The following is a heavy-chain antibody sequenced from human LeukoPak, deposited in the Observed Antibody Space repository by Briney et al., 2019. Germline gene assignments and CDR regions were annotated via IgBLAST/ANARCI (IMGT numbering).Heavy chain of an antibody. Sequence: GASVKVSCKASGYTFTSYGISWVRQAPGQGLEWMGGIIPIFGTANYAQKFQGRVTITADKSTSTAYMELSSLRSEDTAVYYCARGLPNFGAPTPYYYYMDVWGKGTTVTVSS. J-gene: IGHJ6*03. CDR2: IIPIFGTA. D-gene: IGHD2-15*01. CDR1: GYTFTSYG. CDR3: ARGLPNFGAPTPYYYYMDV. V-gene: IGHV1-69*06.